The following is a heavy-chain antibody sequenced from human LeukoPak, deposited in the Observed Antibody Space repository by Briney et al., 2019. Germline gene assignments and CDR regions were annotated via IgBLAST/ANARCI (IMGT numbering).Heavy chain of an antibody. Sequence: GESLKISCKGSGYSFTSYWIGWVRQMPGKGLEWMGIIYPGDSDTRYSPSFQGQVTISADKSINTAYLQWSSLKASDTAMYYCATGRYYYDSSGYYYGAQFDYWGQGTLVTVSS. V-gene: IGHV5-51*01. CDR3: ATGRYYYDSSGYYYGAQFDY. CDR1: GYSFTSYW. D-gene: IGHD3-22*01. CDR2: IYPGDSDT. J-gene: IGHJ4*02.